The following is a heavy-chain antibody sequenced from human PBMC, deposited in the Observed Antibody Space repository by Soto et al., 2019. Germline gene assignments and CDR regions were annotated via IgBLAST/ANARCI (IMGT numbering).Heavy chain of an antibody. Sequence: QVQLVQSGAEVRKPGSSVTVSCKASGGTFSTYGITWVRQAPGQGLEWMGNIIPLIGTANYAQRFRGRVTITADEPRTQAKMDLTSWGSKDRAGYYWARFVMPTAPAFFYTGLDVWAKGLRSPSP. CDR2: IIPLIGTA. CDR1: GGTFSTYG. D-gene: IGHD2-2*02. CDR3: ARFVMPTAPAFFYTGLDV. V-gene: IGHV1-69*18. J-gene: IGHJ6*02.